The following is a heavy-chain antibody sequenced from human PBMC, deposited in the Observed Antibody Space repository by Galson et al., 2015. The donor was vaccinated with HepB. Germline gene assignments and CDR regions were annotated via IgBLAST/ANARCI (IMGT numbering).Heavy chain of an antibody. CDR2: INTNTGNP. CDR3: ARDLGRITIFGVIPPSMDV. Sequence: SVKVSCKASGYTFTSYAMNWVRQAPGQGLEWMGWINTNTGNPTYAQGFTGRFVFSLDTSVSTAYLQISSLKAEDTAVYYCARDLGRITIFGVIPPSMDVWGKGTTVTVSS. CDR1: GYTFTSYA. V-gene: IGHV7-4-1*02. J-gene: IGHJ6*03. D-gene: IGHD3-3*01.